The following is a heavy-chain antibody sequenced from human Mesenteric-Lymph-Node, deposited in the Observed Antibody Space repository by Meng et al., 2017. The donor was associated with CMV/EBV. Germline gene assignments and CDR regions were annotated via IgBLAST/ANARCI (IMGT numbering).Heavy chain of an antibody. J-gene: IGHJ1*01. V-gene: IGHV1-69*05. Sequence: KASGGPFSRSPFSWVRQAPGQGLEWLGGILPIFRTPKYAQNFQGRVTVSTDASAATAYMELSSLRSEDTAVYFCAGIPEANSGYFSIWGQGTLVTVSS. CDR1: GGPFSRSP. D-gene: IGHD3-22*01. CDR3: AGIPEANSGYFSI. CDR2: ILPIFRTP.